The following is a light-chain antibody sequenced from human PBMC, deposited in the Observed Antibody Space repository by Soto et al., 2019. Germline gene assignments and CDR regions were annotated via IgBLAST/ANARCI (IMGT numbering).Light chain of an antibody. CDR1: QSISNY. J-gene: IGKJ1*01. CDR3: QQSYSKPWT. V-gene: IGKV1-39*01. Sequence: DIQMTQSPSSLSASFGDRVSITCRASQSISNYLNWYQQKPGEAPKVLIYAASSLQSGVPPRFSGSGSGTDFTLTISTLQPEDFATYYCQQSYSKPWTFGQGTKVDI. CDR2: AAS.